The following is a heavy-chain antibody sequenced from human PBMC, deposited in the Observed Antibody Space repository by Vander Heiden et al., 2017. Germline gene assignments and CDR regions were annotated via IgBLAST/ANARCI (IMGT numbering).Heavy chain of an antibody. V-gene: IGHV3-33*01. Sequence: QVHLVESVGGVVQPGRSLRLSCAASGFTFSSNGMHWVGQAPGKGMEWVAVSWYHGNREDYVDSVRGRFTVSREQSKKMVYLQMDSLRAEDTAVYYCARDADTSSHYSLLDYWGQGTLVTVSS. CDR2: SWYHGNRE. J-gene: IGHJ4*02. D-gene: IGHD3-22*01. CDR3: ARDADTSSHYSLLDY. CDR1: GFTFSSNG.